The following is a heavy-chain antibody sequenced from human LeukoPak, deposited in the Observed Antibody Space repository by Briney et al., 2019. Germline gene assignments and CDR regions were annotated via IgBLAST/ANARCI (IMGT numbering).Heavy chain of an antibody. CDR3: AKMPSRGIVATILGHFDY. Sequence: PGGSLRLSRAASGFTFSSYAMSWVRQAPGKGLEWVSAISGGGGSTYYADSVKGRFTISRDNSKNTLYLQMNSLRAEDTAVYYCAKMPSRGIVATILGHFDYWGQGTLVTVSS. J-gene: IGHJ4*02. V-gene: IGHV3-23*01. D-gene: IGHD5-12*01. CDR2: ISGGGGST. CDR1: GFTFSSYA.